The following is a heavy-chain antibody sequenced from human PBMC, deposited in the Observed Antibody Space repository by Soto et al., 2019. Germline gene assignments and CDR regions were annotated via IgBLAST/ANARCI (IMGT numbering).Heavy chain of an antibody. V-gene: IGHV4-30-4*01. D-gene: IGHD3-3*01. CDR2: IYYSGST. CDR3: ARVTYYDFWSGYPAY. CDR1: GGSISSGDYY. J-gene: IGHJ4*02. Sequence: SETLSLTCTVSGGSISSGDYYWSWIRQPPGKGLEWIGYIYYSGSTYYNPSLKSRVTISVDTSKNQFSLKLSSVTAADTAVYYCARVTYYDFWSGYPAYWGQGTLVTVSS.